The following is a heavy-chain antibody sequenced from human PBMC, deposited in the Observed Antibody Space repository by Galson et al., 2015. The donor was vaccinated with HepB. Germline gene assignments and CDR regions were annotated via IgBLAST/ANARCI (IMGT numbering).Heavy chain of an antibody. CDR2: IWYDGSNK. D-gene: IGHD4-17*01. CDR3: ARGGTTGDWYFDL. J-gene: IGHJ2*01. V-gene: IGHV3-33*01. CDR1: GFTFSSYG. Sequence: SLRLSCAASGFTFSSYGMHWVRQAPGKGLEWVAVIWYDGSNKYYADSVKGRFTISRDNSKNTLYLQMNSLRAEDAAVYYCARGGTTGDWYFDLWGRGTLVTVSS.